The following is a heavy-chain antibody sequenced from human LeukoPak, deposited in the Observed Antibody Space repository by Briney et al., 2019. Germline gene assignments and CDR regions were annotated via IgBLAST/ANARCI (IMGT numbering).Heavy chain of an antibody. Sequence: VASVKVSCKPSSYTFSTYYISWVRQAPGQGLEWMGWIRTDNGDTHYAQRLQGRLTLTRDTSTSTVYMDLMSLRSDDTAFYYCARGHCTSASCFWHFDYWGQGTLVTVSS. V-gene: IGHV1-18*01. J-gene: IGHJ4*02. CDR1: SYTFSTYY. D-gene: IGHD2-2*01. CDR3: ARGHCTSASCFWHFDY. CDR2: IRTDNGDT.